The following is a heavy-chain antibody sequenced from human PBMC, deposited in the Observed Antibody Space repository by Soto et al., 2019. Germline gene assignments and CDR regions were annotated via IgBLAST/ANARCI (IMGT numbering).Heavy chain of an antibody. CDR1: GGTFSSYA. V-gene: IGHV1-69*13. D-gene: IGHD3-10*01. CDR3: ARDHTTYYYGSGSYYTGFDY. Sequence: SVKVSCKASGGTFSSYAISWVRQAPGQGLEWMGGIIPIFGTANYAQKFQGRVTITADESTSTAYMELSSLRSEDTAVYYCARDHTTYYYGSGSYYTGFDYWGQGTLVTVSS. J-gene: IGHJ4*02. CDR2: IIPIFGTA.